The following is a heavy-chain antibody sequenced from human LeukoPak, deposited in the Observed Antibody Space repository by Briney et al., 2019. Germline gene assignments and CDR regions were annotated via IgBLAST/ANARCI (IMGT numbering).Heavy chain of an antibody. CDR3: ARGGDDSSGWGTFDI. CDR1: GFTFSTYA. J-gene: IGHJ3*02. D-gene: IGHD3-22*01. Sequence: LRLSCAASGFTFSTYAMSWIRQPPGKGLEWIGYIYYSGSTNYNPSLKSRVTISVDTSKNQFSLKLSSVTAADTAVYYCARGGDDSSGWGTFDIWGQGTRVTVSS. CDR2: IYYSGST. V-gene: IGHV4-59*13.